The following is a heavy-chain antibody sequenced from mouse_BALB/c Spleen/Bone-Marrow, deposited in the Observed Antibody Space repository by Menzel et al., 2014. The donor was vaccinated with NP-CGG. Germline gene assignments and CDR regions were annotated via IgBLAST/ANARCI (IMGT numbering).Heavy chain of an antibody. CDR2: INPSTGYT. CDR3: ARGYYGSSLVY. D-gene: IGHD1-1*01. V-gene: IGHV1-7*01. CDR1: GYTFTSYW. Sequence: VQLVESGAELAKPGASMKMSCKASGYTFTSYWMHWVKQRPGQGLEWIGYINPSTGYTEYNQKFKDKATLTADKSSSTAYMQLSSLTSEDSAVYYCARGYYGSSLVYWGQGTLVTVSA. J-gene: IGHJ3*01.